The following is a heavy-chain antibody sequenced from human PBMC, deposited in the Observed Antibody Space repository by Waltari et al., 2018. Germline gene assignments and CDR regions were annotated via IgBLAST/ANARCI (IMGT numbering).Heavy chain of an antibody. Sequence: EVQLLESGGDLVQSGGSLRPPCAASGFTFSRRFMSWVRQAPGKGPEWVSGISGSGDITSYADSVKGRFTISRDNSKNTLYLQMNSLRAGDTALYYCVTSHGGQVYACDCWGQGTLVTVSS. CDR2: ISGSGDIT. D-gene: IGHD2-15*01. CDR1: GFTFSRRF. CDR3: VTSHGGQVYACDC. V-gene: IGHV3-23*01. J-gene: IGHJ4*02.